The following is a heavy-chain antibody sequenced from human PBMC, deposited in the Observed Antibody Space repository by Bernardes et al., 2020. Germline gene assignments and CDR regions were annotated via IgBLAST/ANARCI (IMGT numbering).Heavy chain of an antibody. CDR1: GFTFSSYA. CDR3: AKDSYYDASQGGWFDP. J-gene: IGHJ5*02. D-gene: IGHD3-22*01. V-gene: IGHV3-23*01. CDR2: IGGSGGGT. Sequence: GGSLRLSCAASGFTFSSYAMSWVRQAPGKGLEWVSVIGGSGGGTYYADSVKGRFTISRDNSKNTLYLQMNGLSAEDTAIYYCAKDSYYDASQGGWFDPWGQGTLVTVSS.